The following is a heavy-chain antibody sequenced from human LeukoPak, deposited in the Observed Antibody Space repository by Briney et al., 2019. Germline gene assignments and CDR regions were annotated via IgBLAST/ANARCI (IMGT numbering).Heavy chain of an antibody. V-gene: IGHV4-38-2*02. J-gene: IGHJ6*03. CDR1: NYSISNSLY. Sequence: SETLSLTCSGSNYSISNSLYWGWLRQPPGTGLEWIGSIYRSGSTFYNPSLKSRVTISLDTSKHQFSLKLSSVTAADTAVYFCARGTYGYYMDVWGKGATVTVSS. CDR2: IYRSGST. CDR3: ARGTYGYYMDV. D-gene: IGHD4-17*01.